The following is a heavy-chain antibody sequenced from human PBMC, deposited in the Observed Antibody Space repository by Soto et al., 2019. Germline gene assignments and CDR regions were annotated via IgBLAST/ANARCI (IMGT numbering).Heavy chain of an antibody. CDR1: GFTFSSYW. Sequence: EVQLVESGGGLVQPGGSLRLSCAASGFTFSSYWMSWVRQAPGKGLEWVANIKQDGSEKYYVDSVKGRFTISRDNAKNSLYLQMNSLRAEDTAVYYCVREELGGYDFWSGYYAHFDYWGQGTLVTVSS. D-gene: IGHD3-3*01. CDR3: VREELGGYDFWSGYYAHFDY. CDR2: IKQDGSEK. V-gene: IGHV3-7*01. J-gene: IGHJ4*02.